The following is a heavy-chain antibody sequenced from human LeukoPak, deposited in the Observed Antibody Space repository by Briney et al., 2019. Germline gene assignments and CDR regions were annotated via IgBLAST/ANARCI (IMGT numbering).Heavy chain of an antibody. D-gene: IGHD2-15*01. V-gene: IGHV3-21*01. CDR1: GFTFSSYA. Sequence: GGSLRLSCAASGFTFSSYAMSWVRQAPGKGLEWVSSISSGSSYIYYADSVKGRFTISRDNAKNSLSLQMNSLRAEDAAVYYCARVYCSGGSCYGYLDYWGQGTLVTVSS. CDR3: ARVYCSGGSCYGYLDY. J-gene: IGHJ4*02. CDR2: ISSGSSYI.